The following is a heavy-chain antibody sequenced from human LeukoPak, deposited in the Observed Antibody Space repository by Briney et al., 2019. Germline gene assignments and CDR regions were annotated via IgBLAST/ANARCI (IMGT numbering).Heavy chain of an antibody. CDR2: IYSSGTT. CDR3: ARRSGWYIDY. Sequence: SETLSLTCAVSGGSFTHYYWSWIRQPPGKGLQWIGYIYSSGTTKYNPSLKSRVTISLDTPNNQFSLILTSVTAADTAVYYCARRSGWYIDYWGQGTLVTVSS. D-gene: IGHD6-19*01. CDR1: GGSFTHYY. J-gene: IGHJ4*02. V-gene: IGHV4-59*08.